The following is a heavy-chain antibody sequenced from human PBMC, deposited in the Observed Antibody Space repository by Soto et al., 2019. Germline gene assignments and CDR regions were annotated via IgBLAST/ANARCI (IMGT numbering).Heavy chain of an antibody. D-gene: IGHD6-13*01. CDR3: AKDRSSSWSSYYYYYYMDV. Sequence: GGSLRLSCAASGFTFSSYAMSWVRQAPGKGLEWVSAISGSGGSTYYADSVKGRFTISRDNSKNTLYLQMNSLRAEDTAVYYCAKDRSSSWSSYYYYYYMDVWGKGTTVTVSS. CDR1: GFTFSSYA. CDR2: ISGSGGST. V-gene: IGHV3-23*01. J-gene: IGHJ6*03.